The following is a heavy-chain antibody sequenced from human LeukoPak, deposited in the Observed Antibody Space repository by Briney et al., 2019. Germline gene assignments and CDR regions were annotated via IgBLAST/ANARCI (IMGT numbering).Heavy chain of an antibody. Sequence: PSETLSLTCTVSGGSISGYYWSWIRQPPGKGLEWIGYIYYSGSTSYNPSLKSRVTISVDTSKNQFSLKLSSVTAADTAVYYCARDGGYSSSWLFDYWGQGTLVTVSS. CDR2: IYYSGST. V-gene: IGHV4-59*12. D-gene: IGHD6-13*01. CDR3: ARDGGYSSSWLFDY. CDR1: GGSISGYY. J-gene: IGHJ4*02.